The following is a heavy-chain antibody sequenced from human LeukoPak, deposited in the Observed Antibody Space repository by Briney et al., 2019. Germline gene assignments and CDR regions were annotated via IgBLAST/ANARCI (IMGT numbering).Heavy chain of an antibody. J-gene: IGHJ4*02. V-gene: IGHV3-23*01. Sequence: PGGSLRLSCAASGFTFSSYGMSWVRQAPGKGLEWVSSISGSGGTTYYADSVKGRFTISRDNSKNTLYLQMNSLRAEDTAVYYCAKIPRYGDYYLDYWGQGTLVTVSS. CDR3: AKIPRYGDYYLDY. CDR2: ISGSGGTT. D-gene: IGHD4-17*01. CDR1: GFTFSSYG.